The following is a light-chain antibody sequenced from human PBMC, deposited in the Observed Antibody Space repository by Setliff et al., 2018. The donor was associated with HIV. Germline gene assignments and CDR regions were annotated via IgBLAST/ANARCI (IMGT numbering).Light chain of an antibody. CDR3: SSYTSSTPLYV. Sequence: QPALTQPASVSGSPGQSITISCAETSSDVGGYNYVSWYQQHPGKAPKLMISDVSNRPSGVSNRLSGSKSGNTASLTISGLQAEDEADYYCSSYTSSTPLYVFGTGTKVTVL. V-gene: IGLV2-14*03. CDR1: SSDVGGYNY. J-gene: IGLJ1*01. CDR2: DVS.